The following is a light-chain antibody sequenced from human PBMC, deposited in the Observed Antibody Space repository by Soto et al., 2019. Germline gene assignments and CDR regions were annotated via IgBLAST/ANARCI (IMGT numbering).Light chain of an antibody. CDR1: QSVFSS. CDR2: GAA. J-gene: IGKJ1*01. V-gene: IGKV3-15*01. Sequence: ETVMTQSPATLSVSPGERATLSCRASQSVFSSLAWYQHKPGQAPRLLIYGAATRATGIPARFSGSGSGTEFTLTISSLQSEDFAVYYCQQFNNWPRTFGQGTKVEIK. CDR3: QQFNNWPRT.